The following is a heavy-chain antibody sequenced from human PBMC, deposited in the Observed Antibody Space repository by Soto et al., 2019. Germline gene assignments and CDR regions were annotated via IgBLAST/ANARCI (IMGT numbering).Heavy chain of an antibody. J-gene: IGHJ4*02. CDR2: ISGGGGST. V-gene: IGHV3-23*01. CDR3: AKDPTSYDSSAQFDS. CDR1: GFSFNIFA. D-gene: IGHD3-22*01. Sequence: EVKLLESGGRLVQPGGSLRLSCAASGFSFNIFAMNWVRQAPGQGLEWVSGISGGGGSTYYADSVKGRFTISRDNSNNPLNLQMNSLRAEDTAVYYCAKDPTSYDSSAQFDSWGQGTLVTVSS.